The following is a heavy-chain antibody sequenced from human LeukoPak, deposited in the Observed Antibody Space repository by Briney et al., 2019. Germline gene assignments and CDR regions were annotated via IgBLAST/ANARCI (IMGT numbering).Heavy chain of an antibody. CDR1: GGSISSGGYY. V-gene: IGHV4-30-2*01. J-gene: IGHJ3*02. Sequence: PSETLSLTCNVSGGSISSGGYYWSWIRQPPGKGLEWIGYIYHSGSTYYNPSLKSRVTISVDRSKNQFSLKLSSVAAADTAVYYCARGSIFGVAQDAFDIWGQGTMVTVSS. D-gene: IGHD3-3*01. CDR2: IYHSGST. CDR3: ARGSIFGVAQDAFDI.